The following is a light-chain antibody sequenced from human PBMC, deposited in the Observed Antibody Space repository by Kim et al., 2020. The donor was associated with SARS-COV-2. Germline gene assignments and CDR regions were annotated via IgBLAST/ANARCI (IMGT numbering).Light chain of an antibody. Sequence: VSPGQTDSITCSGDKLGDKYACWYQQKPGQSPVLVIYQDSKRPSGIPERFSGSNSGNTATLTISGTQAMDEADYYCQAWDSSTGGVFGTGTKVTVL. J-gene: IGLJ1*01. CDR3: QAWDSSTGGV. CDR2: QDS. V-gene: IGLV3-1*01. CDR1: KLGDKY.